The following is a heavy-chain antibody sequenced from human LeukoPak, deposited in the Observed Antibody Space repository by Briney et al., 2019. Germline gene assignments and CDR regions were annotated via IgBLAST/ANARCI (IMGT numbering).Heavy chain of an antibody. Sequence: ASVKVSCKASGYTSTSYYMHWVRQAPGQGLEWMGIINPSGGSTSYAQKFQGRVTMTRDTSTSTVYMELSSLRSEDTAVYYCARDRLNDYGDYPYGMDVWGQGTTVTVSS. V-gene: IGHV1-46*01. D-gene: IGHD4-17*01. CDR2: INPSGGST. CDR3: ARDRLNDYGDYPYGMDV. J-gene: IGHJ6*02. CDR1: GYTSTSYY.